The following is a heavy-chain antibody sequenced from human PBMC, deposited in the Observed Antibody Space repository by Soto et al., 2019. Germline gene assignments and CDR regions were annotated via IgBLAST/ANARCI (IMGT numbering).Heavy chain of an antibody. CDR3: ARVPSP. V-gene: IGHV4-30-2*01. J-gene: IGHJ5*02. Sequence: QLQLQESGSGLVKPSQTLSLTCAVSGGSISSGGYSWSWFRQPPGKGLEWIGYTYHSGSTYYNPYLKSRVTIALDRSKSQCSLKLSAVTAADAAVYYCARVPSPWGQGTLGTVSS. CDR2: TYHSGST. CDR1: GGSISSGGYS.